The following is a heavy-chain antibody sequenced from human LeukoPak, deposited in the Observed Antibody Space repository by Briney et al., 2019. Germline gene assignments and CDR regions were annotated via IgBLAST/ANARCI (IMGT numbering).Heavy chain of an antibody. CDR2: IWYDGSNK. J-gene: IGHJ6*02. V-gene: IGHV3-33*01. CDR1: GFTFSSYG. D-gene: IGHD2-8*01. CDR3: AILEVLMVYAPTTYGMDV. Sequence: GRSLRLSCAASGFTFSSYGMHWVRQAPGKGLEWVAVIWYDGSNKYYADSVKGRFTISRDNSKNTLYLQMNSLRAEDTAVYYCAILEVLMVYAPTTYGMDVWGQGTTVTVSS.